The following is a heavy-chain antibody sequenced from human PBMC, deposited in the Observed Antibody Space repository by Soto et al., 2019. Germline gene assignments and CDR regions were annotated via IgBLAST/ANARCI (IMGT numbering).Heavy chain of an antibody. CDR1: GGSISSYY. CDR2: IYYSGSI. D-gene: IGHD5-18*01. Sequence: SETLSLTCTVSGGSISSYYWSWIRQPPGKGLEWIGYIYYSGSINYNPSLKSRVTISVDTSKNQFSLKLSSVTAADTAVYYCASHFYSYGYNYWGQGTLVTVSS. V-gene: IGHV4-59*08. CDR3: ASHFYSYGYNY. J-gene: IGHJ4*02.